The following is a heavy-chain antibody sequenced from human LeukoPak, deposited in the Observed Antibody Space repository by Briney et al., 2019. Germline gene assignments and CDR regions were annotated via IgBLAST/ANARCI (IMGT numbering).Heavy chain of an antibody. V-gene: IGHV4-30-4*08. CDR1: GGSISSGDYY. CDR2: IYYSGST. Sequence: SETLSLTCTVSGGSISSGDYYWSWIRQPPGKGLEWIGYIYYSGSTYYNPSLKSRVTISVDTSKNQFSLKLSSVTAADTAVYYCAREVPAAIHDYWGQGTLVTVSS. D-gene: IGHD2-2*02. J-gene: IGHJ4*02. CDR3: AREVPAAIHDY.